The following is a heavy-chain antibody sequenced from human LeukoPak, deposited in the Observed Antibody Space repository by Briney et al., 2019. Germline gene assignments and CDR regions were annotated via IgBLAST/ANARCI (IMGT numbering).Heavy chain of an antibody. CDR3: ARDERWGSERAELRGFDH. D-gene: IGHD3-10*01. CDR2: ISYDGTTK. Sequence: GGSLRLSFVASGFTFIRDAMHWVRQAPGKGLGWVAVISYDGTTKYYADSVKGRFTISRDNSESTLYLQMKSLRADDTALYYCARDERWGSERAELRGFDHCGQGTLVTVSS. J-gene: IGHJ4*02. CDR1: GFTFIRDA. V-gene: IGHV3-30*04.